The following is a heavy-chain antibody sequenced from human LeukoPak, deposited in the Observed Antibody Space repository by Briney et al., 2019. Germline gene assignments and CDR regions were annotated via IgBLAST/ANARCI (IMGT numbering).Heavy chain of an antibody. D-gene: IGHD3-9*01. CDR1: GGTFISYA. CDR3: ARSRYFDWLKTPTTSDY. V-gene: IGHV1-69*04. Sequence: SVKVSCKASGGTFISYAISWVRQAPGQGLEWMGRIIPILGIANYAQKFQGRVTITADKSTSTAYMELSSLRSEDTAVYYCARSRYFDWLKTPTTSDYWGQGTLVTVSS. CDR2: IIPILGIA. J-gene: IGHJ4*02.